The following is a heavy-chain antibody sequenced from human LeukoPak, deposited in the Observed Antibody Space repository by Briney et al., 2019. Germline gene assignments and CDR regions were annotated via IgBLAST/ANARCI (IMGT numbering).Heavy chain of an antibody. CDR3: ARGVRWNYSWFDP. J-gene: IGHJ5*02. CDR1: GGSFSGYY. CDR2: INHSGST. V-gene: IGHV4-34*01. Sequence: SETLSLTCAVYGGSFSGYYWSWIRQPPGKGLEWIGEINHSGSTNYNPSLKSRVTISVDTSKNQFSLKLSSVTAADTAVYYCARGVRWNYSWFDPWGQGTLVTVSS. D-gene: IGHD1-7*01.